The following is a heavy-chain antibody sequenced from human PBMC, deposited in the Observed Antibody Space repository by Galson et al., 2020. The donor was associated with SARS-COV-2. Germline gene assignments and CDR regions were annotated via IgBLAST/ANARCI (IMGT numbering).Heavy chain of an antibody. CDR3: ARETPDSSSWYGGFDY. V-gene: IGHV3-33*01. CDR1: GFTFSSYG. D-gene: IGHD6-13*01. Sequence: QLGESLKISCAASGFTFSSYGMHWVRQAPGKGLEWVAVIWYDGSNKYYADSVKGRFTISRDNSKNTLYLQMNSLRAEDTAVYYCARETPDSSSWYGGFDYWGQGTLVTVSS. J-gene: IGHJ4*02. CDR2: IWYDGSNK.